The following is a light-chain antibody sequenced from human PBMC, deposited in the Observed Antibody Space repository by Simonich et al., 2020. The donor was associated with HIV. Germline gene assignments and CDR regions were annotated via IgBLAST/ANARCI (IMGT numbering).Light chain of an antibody. CDR2: EVS. CDR3: CSYAGTNTYV. Sequence: QSALTQPPSASGSPGQSVTISCTGTSSDVGGYNYVSWYQQHPGKAPKLMIYEVSKRPSGVPDRFAGSKSGNTASLTISGLQAEDEADYYCCSYAGTNTYVFATGTKVTVL. CDR1: SSDVGGYNY. V-gene: IGLV2-8*01. J-gene: IGLJ1*01.